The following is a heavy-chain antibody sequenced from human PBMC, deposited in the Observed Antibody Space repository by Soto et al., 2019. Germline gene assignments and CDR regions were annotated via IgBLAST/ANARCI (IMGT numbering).Heavy chain of an antibody. J-gene: IGHJ4*02. CDR1: GFTFSNYW. Sequence: EVQLVESGGDLVQPGGSLRLSCTASGFTFSNYWMSWVRQAPGKGLEWVANIKKDGSAKFYADSVQGRFIISRDNVENSLYLQMSGLRAEDTAIYYCARDPRDSEYAVFDYWGQGILVTVSS. CDR3: ARDPRDSEYAVFDY. V-gene: IGHV3-7*05. CDR2: IKKDGSAK. D-gene: IGHD2-2*01.